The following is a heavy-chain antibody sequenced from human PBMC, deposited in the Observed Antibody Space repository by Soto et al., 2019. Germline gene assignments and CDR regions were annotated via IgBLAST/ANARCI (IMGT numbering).Heavy chain of an antibody. CDR1: GYTFTRYG. D-gene: IGHD3-16*01. J-gene: IGHJ6*02. Sequence: QVQLVQSGAEVKNPGASVKVSCKASGYTFTRYGIGWARQAPGQGLEWMGWINTYNGNTNYAQNVQGRVTLTTDTSTSTASMALRTLGSNDTAIYYCAMVDVYVTPSPQDVWGQGTTVIVSS. V-gene: IGHV1-18*01. CDR2: INTYNGNT. CDR3: AMVDVYVTPSPQDV.